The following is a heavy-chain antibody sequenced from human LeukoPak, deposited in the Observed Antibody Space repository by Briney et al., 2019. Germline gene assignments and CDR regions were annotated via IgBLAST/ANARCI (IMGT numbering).Heavy chain of an antibody. D-gene: IGHD6-19*01. J-gene: IGHJ4*02. CDR3: AKSSGWGFDY. CDR2: INSDGSST. CDR1: GFTFSSYW. Sequence: GGSLRLSCAASGFTFSSYWLYWVRQAPGKGLLWVSRINSDGSSTAYADSVKGRFTISRDNAKNTLYLQMNSLRAEDTAVYYCAKSSGWGFDYWGQGTLVTVSS. V-gene: IGHV3-74*01.